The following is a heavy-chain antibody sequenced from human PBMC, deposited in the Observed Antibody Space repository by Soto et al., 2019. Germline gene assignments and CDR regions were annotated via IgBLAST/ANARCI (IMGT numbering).Heavy chain of an antibody. CDR1: GYTFTAYY. V-gene: IGHV1-2*02. CDR3: SRGDRISRFGVRTWLDP. Sequence: QVQLLQSGTEVKKPGASVKVSCKASGYTFTAYYIHWVRQAPGQGLEWMGWIIPDSGATKYTQKLQGRGALTGEAPINTSSLEVRRLRFDDTAVDFCSRGDRISRFGVRTWLDPWGRGSLVTV. J-gene: IGHJ5*02. CDR2: IIPDSGAT. D-gene: IGHD3-3*01.